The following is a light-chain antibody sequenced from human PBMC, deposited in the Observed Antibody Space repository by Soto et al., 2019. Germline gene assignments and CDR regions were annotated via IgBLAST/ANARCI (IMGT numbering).Light chain of an antibody. Sequence: DIQMTQSPSTLSASIGDKVTITCRASQSISRSLAWYQHKPGKAPKLLIYKASSLHTGVSSRFSGSGSGTEFILTISSLQPDDFATYYCQQYNFDWTFGQGTKVDIK. CDR2: KAS. V-gene: IGKV1-5*03. CDR3: QQYNFDWT. J-gene: IGKJ1*01. CDR1: QSISRS.